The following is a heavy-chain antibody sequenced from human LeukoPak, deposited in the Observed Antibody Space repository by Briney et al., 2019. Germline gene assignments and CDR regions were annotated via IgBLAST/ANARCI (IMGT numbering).Heavy chain of an antibody. V-gene: IGHV4-4*07. CDR2: IHSSGTT. J-gene: IGHJ3*02. CDR1: GVSMNYYF. D-gene: IGHD3-22*01. CDR3: ARGPYSYDSSGAFDI. Sequence: TSETLSLTCTVSGVSMNYYFWNWIRQPAGEGLQWIGRIHSSGTTNYNPSLKSRVTMSIDMSKNQFSLRLTSVTAADTAVYFCARGPYSYDSSGAFDIWGQGTMVTVSS.